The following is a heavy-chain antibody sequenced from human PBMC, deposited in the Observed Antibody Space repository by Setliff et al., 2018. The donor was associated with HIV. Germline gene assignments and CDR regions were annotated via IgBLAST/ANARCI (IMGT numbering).Heavy chain of an antibody. J-gene: IGHJ3*02. CDR1: GGSISSHY. CDR2: IYHSGNT. V-gene: IGHV4-4*08. D-gene: IGHD2-21*02. CDR3: ARGQGCGGGCHYAFEM. Sequence: PSETLSLTCTVSGGSISSHYWTWIRQPPGKGLEWIGSIYHSGNTYYMPSLQSRVTISVDMSKNQFSLNLNSVTAADTPVYYCARGQGCGGGCHYAFEMWGQGTMVTVSS.